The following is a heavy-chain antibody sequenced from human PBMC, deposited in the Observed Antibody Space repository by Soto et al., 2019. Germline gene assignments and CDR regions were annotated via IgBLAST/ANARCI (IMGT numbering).Heavy chain of an antibody. CDR2: VYSSGDT. D-gene: IGHD5-18*01. Sequence: SETLSLTCAVSGGSISYYYWSWIRQPPGKGLEWIAYVYSSGDTNYNPSLRSRVIISVDTSKNQFSLRLSSVTAADTAVYFCARFTGYPYYFDYWGLGTLVTSPQ. J-gene: IGHJ4*02. CDR1: GGSISYYY. CDR3: ARFTGYPYYFDY. V-gene: IGHV4-59*01.